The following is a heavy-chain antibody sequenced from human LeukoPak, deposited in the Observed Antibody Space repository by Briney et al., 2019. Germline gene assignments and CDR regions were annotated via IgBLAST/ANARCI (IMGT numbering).Heavy chain of an antibody. CDR2: ISGRGGST. CDR3: ARNDIGTGQYFDF. CDR1: GFTFSSYA. V-gene: IGHV3-23*01. D-gene: IGHD3-9*01. Sequence: HPGGSLRLSCAASGFTFSSYAMSWVRQAPGKGLEWVSGISGRGGSTYYADSVKGRFTISRDNSKNTVYLLMNSLSAEDTAVYYCARNDIGTGQYFDFWGQGTLVTVSS. J-gene: IGHJ4*02.